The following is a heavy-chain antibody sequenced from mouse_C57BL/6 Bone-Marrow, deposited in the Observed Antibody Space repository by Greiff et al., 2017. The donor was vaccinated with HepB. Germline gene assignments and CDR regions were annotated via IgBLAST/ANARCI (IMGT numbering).Heavy chain of an antibody. CDR3: TTGAY. V-gene: IGHV14-4*01. Sequence: VHVKQSGAELVRPGASVKLSCTASGFNIKDYYMHWVKQRPEQGLEWIGWIDPENGDTEYASKFQGKATITADTSSNTAYLQLSSLTSEDTAVYYCTTGAYWGQGTLVTVSA. J-gene: IGHJ3*01. CDR1: GFNIKDYY. CDR2: IDPENGDT.